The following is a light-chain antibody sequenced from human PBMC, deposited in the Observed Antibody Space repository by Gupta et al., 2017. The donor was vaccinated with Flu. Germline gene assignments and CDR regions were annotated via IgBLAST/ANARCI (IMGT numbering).Light chain of an antibody. CDR2: EVS. Sequence: QSALTQPRSASGSSGQSVTISCTGTSSDVGGYNYVSWYQQHPGKAPKLMIYEVSKRPSGVPDRFSGSKSGNTASLTVSGLQAEDEADYYCSSYAGSNNFRYVFGTGTKVTVL. V-gene: IGLV2-8*01. CDR3: SSYAGSNNFRYV. CDR1: SSDVGGYNY. J-gene: IGLJ1*01.